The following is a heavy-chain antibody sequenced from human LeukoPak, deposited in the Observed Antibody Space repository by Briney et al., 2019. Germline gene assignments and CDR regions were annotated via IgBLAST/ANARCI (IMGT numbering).Heavy chain of an antibody. CDR1: GGSISSGSYY. D-gene: IGHD5-24*01. CDR2: IYTSGST. V-gene: IGHV4-61*09. Sequence: SETLSLTCTVSGGSISSGSYYWSWIRQPAGKGLEWIGHIYTSGSTNYNPSLKSRVTISVDTSKNQFSLRLSSVTAADTAVYYCAKGGMGLSVDDWGQGTLVTVSS. CDR3: AKGGMGLSVDD. J-gene: IGHJ4*02.